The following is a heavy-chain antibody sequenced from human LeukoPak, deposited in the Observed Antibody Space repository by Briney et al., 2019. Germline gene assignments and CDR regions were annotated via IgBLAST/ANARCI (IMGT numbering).Heavy chain of an antibody. J-gene: IGHJ5*02. CDR2: ISADNGDT. CDR3: ARTSMSLRWFDP. CDR1: GYTFTSYA. V-gene: IGHV1-18*01. D-gene: IGHD3-16*01. Sequence: ASVKVSCKASGYTFTSYAISWVRQAPGQGLEWMGCISADNGDTNYVQKLQGRVTMTTDTSTSTAYMELRSLRSDDTAMYFCARTSMSLRWFDPWGQGTLVTVSS.